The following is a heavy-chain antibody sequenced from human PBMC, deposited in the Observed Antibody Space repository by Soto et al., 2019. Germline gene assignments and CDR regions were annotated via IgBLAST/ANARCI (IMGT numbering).Heavy chain of an antibody. CDR3: ARDVKSNAFDI. Sequence: QVQLVQSGAEVKKPGSSVKVSCKASGGTFSSYTISWVRQAPGQGLEWMGRIIPILGIANYAQKFQGRVTITADKATSTAYMELSSLRSEDTAVYYCARDVKSNAFDIWGQGTMVTVSS. CDR1: GGTFSSYT. V-gene: IGHV1-69*08. J-gene: IGHJ3*02. CDR2: IIPILGIA.